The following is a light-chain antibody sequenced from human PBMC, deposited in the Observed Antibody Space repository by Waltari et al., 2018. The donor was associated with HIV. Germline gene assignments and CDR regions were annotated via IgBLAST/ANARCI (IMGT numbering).Light chain of an antibody. CDR2: RNE. V-gene: IGLV1-47*01. CDR1: MSNIVRRH. CDR3: VVWDDSLSGVV. J-gene: IGLJ3*02. Sequence: QSVLTQPPAASGTPGQRLTISCSGSMSNIVRRHVYWYQHVPGTAPKLLMYRNEQRPSGVPERVSGSESGASASLAISGLRSEDEADYYCVVWDDSLSGVVFGGGTKLTVL.